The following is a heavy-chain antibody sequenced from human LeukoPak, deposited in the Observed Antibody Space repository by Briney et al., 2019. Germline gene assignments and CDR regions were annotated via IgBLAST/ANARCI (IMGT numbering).Heavy chain of an antibody. Sequence: PGGSLRLSCAAPGFTVSSNYMSWVRQAPGKGLEWVSVIYGGGSTYYADSVKDRFTISRDNSKNTLYLQMNSLRAEDTAVYYCARGARWLDVWGQGTLVTVSS. J-gene: IGHJ4*02. CDR1: GFTVSSNY. V-gene: IGHV3-53*01. D-gene: IGHD6-19*01. CDR3: ARGARWLDV. CDR2: IYGGGST.